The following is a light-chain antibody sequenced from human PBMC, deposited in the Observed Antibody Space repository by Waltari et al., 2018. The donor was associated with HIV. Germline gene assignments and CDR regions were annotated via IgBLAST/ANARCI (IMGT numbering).Light chain of an antibody. CDR3: QLWDNDTVF. CDR1: NIGHKN. Sequence: SYELTQPLSLSVAPGQTARLTCGGNNIGHKNIHWYQQKPGQAPVVVIYRDSHRPSGIPERFSGSNSGNTATLTITRAQVGDEADYFCQLWDNDTVFFGGGTKLTVL. J-gene: IGLJ2*01. V-gene: IGLV3-9*01. CDR2: RDS.